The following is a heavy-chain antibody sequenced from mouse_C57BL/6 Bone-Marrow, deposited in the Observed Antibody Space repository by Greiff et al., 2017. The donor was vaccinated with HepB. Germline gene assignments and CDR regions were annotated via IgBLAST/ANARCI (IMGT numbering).Heavy chain of an antibody. CDR1: GFNIKDYY. V-gene: IGHV14-1*01. J-gene: IGHJ4*01. D-gene: IGHD1-1*01. CDR2: IDPEDGDT. Sequence: VQLQQSGAELVRPGASVKLSCTASGFNIKDYYMHWVKQRPEQGLEWIGRIDPEDGDTEYAPKFQGKATLTADTSSNTAYLQLSSLTSEDTAVYYCTPEYYGSRDYAMDYWGQGTSVTVSS. CDR3: TPEYYGSRDYAMDY.